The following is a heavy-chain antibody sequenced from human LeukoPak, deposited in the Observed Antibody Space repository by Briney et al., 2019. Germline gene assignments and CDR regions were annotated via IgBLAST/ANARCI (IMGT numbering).Heavy chain of an antibody. CDR1: GGSISSYY. V-gene: IGHV4-4*07. D-gene: IGHD6-19*01. J-gene: IGHJ6*02. Sequence: SETLSLTCTVSGGSISSYYWRWIRQPAGKGLEWIGRIYTSGSTNYNPSLKSRVTMSVDTSKNQFSLKLSSVTAADTAVYYCARDSSGQWLVRGLGYYYYGMDVWGQGTTVTVSS. CDR3: ARDSSGQWLVRGLGYYYYGMDV. CDR2: IYTSGST.